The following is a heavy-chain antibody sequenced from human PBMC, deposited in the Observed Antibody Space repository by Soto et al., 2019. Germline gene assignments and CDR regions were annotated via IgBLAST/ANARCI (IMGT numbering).Heavy chain of an antibody. J-gene: IGHJ6*02. CDR2: IGSGSRGT. D-gene: IGHD3-22*01. V-gene: IGHV3-23*01. CDR3: ARRAWDSYYAIDV. CDR1: GFAFSNFA. Sequence: EAQLLESGGGLVQPGGSLRLSCAASGFAFSNFAMSWVRQAPGKGLEWVSAIGSGSRGTHYAESVEDRFTISRDDSKNTLYLQLNSLTAADTAVYFCARRAWDSYYAIDVWGQGTTVTVFS.